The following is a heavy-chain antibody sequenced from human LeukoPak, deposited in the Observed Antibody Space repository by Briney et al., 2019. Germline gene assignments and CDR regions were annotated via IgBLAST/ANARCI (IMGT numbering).Heavy chain of an antibody. Sequence: GGSLRLSCAASGFTFSSYGMSWVRQAPGKGLEWVSAISGSGGSTYYADSVKGRFTISRDNSKNTLYLQMNSLRAEDTAVYYCAKESGYSYGFRYYYYMDVWGKGTTVTISS. CDR3: AKESGYSYGFRYYYYMDV. J-gene: IGHJ6*03. D-gene: IGHD5-18*01. CDR2: ISGSGGST. V-gene: IGHV3-23*01. CDR1: GFTFSSYG.